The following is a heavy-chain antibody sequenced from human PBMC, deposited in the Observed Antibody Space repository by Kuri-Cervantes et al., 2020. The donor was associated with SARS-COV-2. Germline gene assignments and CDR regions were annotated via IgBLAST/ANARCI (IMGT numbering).Heavy chain of an antibody. V-gene: IGHV3-74*01. J-gene: IGHJ4*02. CDR1: GCTFCGHW. CDR3: VRDGDHWNFDY. CDR2: INPDGSYT. Sequence: LSLTCAASGCTFCGHWIHWVRPAPGKGLVWVSRINPDGSYTNNANSVKGRFTLSRDKAKNMLFLQMNSLRAEDTAVYYCVRDGDHWNFDYWGQGTLVTVSS. D-gene: IGHD1-1*01.